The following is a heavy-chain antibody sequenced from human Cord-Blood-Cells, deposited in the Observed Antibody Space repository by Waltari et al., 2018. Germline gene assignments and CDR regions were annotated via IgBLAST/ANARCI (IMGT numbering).Heavy chain of an antibody. Sequence: EVQLVESGGGLVQPGGSLRLSCAASGFTFRSYEVNRVRQAPGKGREWVSYISSSGSTRYYAASGKGRFTISRDNAKNSLYLQMNSLRAEDTAVYYCARAVAVADENYYGMDVWGQGTTVTVSS. V-gene: IGHV3-48*03. CDR2: ISSSGSTR. J-gene: IGHJ6*02. CDR3: ARAVAVADENYYGMDV. D-gene: IGHD6-19*01. CDR1: GFTFRSYE.